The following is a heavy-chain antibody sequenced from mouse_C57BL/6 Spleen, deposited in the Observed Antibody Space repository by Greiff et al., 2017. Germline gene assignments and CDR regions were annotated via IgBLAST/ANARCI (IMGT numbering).Heavy chain of an antibody. CDR1: GYAFSSYW. J-gene: IGHJ1*03. CDR2: IYPGDGDT. Sequence: VQLQQSGAELVKPGASVKISCKASGYAFSSYWMNWVKQRPGKGLEWIGQIYPGDGDTNYNGKFKGKATLTADRSSSTAYMQLSSLTSEDSAVYCCAKSCYGSSYLWYFDDWGTGTTVTVSS. D-gene: IGHD1-1*01. CDR3: AKSCYGSSYLWYFDD. V-gene: IGHV1-80*01.